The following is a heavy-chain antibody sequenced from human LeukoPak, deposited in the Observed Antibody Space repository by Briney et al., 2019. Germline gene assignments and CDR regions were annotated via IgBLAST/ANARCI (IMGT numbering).Heavy chain of an antibody. CDR1: GGSISSSNW. Sequence: SGTLSLTCAVSGGSISSSNWWSWVRQPPGKGLEWIGEIYHSGSTNYNPSLKSRVTISVDKSKNQFSLKLSSVTAADTAVYYCAKDMYYDSSGYYPNYYYYGMDVWGQGTTVTVSS. CDR2: IYHSGST. CDR3: AKDMYYDSSGYYPNYYYYGMDV. V-gene: IGHV4-4*02. J-gene: IGHJ6*02. D-gene: IGHD3-22*01.